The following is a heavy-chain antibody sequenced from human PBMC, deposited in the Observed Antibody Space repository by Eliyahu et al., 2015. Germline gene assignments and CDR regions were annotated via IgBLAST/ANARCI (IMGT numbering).Heavy chain of an antibody. CDR1: XFXVSSNY. CDR2: IYRGGST. D-gene: IGHD4-17*01. Sequence: EVQLVESGGGLVQPGGSLRLSCXXSXFXVSSNYXXWVRQAPGKGLQWVSIIYRGGSTNYADSVKGRFTISRDNSKNTVYLQMSSLRAEDSAVYYCARDRGNGDPLFDYWGQGTLVTVSS. V-gene: IGHV3-66*01. CDR3: ARDRGNGDPLFDY. J-gene: IGHJ4*02.